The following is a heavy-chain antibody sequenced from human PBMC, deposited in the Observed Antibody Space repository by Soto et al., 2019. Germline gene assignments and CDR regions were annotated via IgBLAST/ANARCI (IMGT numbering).Heavy chain of an antibody. Sequence: QVQLVESGGGVVQPGRSLRLSCAASGFTFSSYAMHWVRQAPGKGLEWVAVISYDGSNKYYADSVKGRFTISRDNSKNTLYLQMNSLRAEDTAVYYCARDRQRITIFGVVITAPSGGMDVWGQGTTVTVSS. D-gene: IGHD3-3*01. CDR1: GFTFSSYA. CDR2: ISYDGSNK. V-gene: IGHV3-30-3*01. CDR3: ARDRQRITIFGVVITAPSGGMDV. J-gene: IGHJ6*02.